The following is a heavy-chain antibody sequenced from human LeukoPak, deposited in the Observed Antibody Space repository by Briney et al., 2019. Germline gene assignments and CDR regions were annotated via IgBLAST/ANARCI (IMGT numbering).Heavy chain of an antibody. V-gene: IGHV3-30-3*01. CDR2: ISYDGSNK. CDR1: GFTFSSYA. CDR3: ATSKDIVVVPADPYYYYYYMDV. Sequence: GGSLRLSCAASGFTFSSYAMHWVRQAPGKGLEWVAVISYDGSNKYYADSVKGRFTISRDNSKNTLYLQMNSLRAEDTAVYYCATSKDIVVVPADPYYYYYYMDVWGKGTTVTVSS. J-gene: IGHJ6*03. D-gene: IGHD2-2*01.